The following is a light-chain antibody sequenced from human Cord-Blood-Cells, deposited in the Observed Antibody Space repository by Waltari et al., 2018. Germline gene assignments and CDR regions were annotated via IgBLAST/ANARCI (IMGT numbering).Light chain of an antibody. V-gene: IGLV2-11*01. CDR1: SSDVGGYTY. CDR2: YVS. CDR3: CSYAGSYTLV. J-gene: IGLJ2*01. Sequence: QSALTQPRSVSGSPGQSVTISCTGTSSDVGGYTYVSWYQQHPGKAPKLMIYYVSKRPSGVPDRFSGSKSGNTASLTISGLQAEDEADYYCCSYAGSYTLVFGGGTKLTVL.